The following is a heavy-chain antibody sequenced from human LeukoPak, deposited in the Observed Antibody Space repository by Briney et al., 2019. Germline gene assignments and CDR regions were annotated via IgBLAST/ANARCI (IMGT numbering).Heavy chain of an antibody. CDR3: AREGRDGYNYYYYYYMDV. J-gene: IGHJ6*03. V-gene: IGHV4-59*01. CDR1: GGSISSYY. D-gene: IGHD5-24*01. Sequence: SETLSLTCTVSGGSISSYYWSWIRQPPGKGLEWIGYIYYSGSTNYNPSLKSRVTISVDTSKNQFSLKLSSVTAADTAVYYCAREGRDGYNYYYYYYMDVWGKGTTVTISS. CDR2: IYYSGST.